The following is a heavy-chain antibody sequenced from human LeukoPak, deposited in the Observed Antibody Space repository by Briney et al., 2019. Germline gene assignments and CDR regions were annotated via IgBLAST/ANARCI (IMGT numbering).Heavy chain of an antibody. CDR2: IYHSGST. V-gene: IGHV4-39*07. D-gene: IGHD3-3*01. J-gene: IGHJ6*03. Sequence: SETLSLTCTVSGGSISSSSYYWGWIRQPPGKGLEWIGSIYHSGSTYYNPSLKSRVTISVDTSKNQFSLKLSSVTAADTAVYYCARGVTDYDFWSGYYQYYYYMDVWGKGTTVTVSS. CDR3: ARGVTDYDFWSGYYQYYYYMDV. CDR1: GGSISSSSYY.